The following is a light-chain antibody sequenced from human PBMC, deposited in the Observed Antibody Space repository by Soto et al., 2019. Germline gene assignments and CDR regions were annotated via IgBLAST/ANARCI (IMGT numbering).Light chain of an antibody. V-gene: IGLV2-23*01. CDR2: EGS. Sequence: QSALTQPASVSGSPGQSITISCTGTSSDVRSYNLVSWYQQYPGKAPKLMIYEGSKRPSGVSNRFSGSKSVNTASLTISGLQAEDEADYYCCSYTGGSTSVVFGGGTKLTVL. J-gene: IGLJ2*01. CDR1: SSDVRSYNL. CDR3: CSYTGGSTSVV.